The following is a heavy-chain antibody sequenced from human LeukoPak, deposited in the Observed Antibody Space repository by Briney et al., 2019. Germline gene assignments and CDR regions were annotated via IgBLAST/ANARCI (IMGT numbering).Heavy chain of an antibody. D-gene: IGHD6-13*01. V-gene: IGHV4-59*01. J-gene: IGHJ3*02. CDR2: IYYSGST. CDR3: AKVKQQLAPYDAFDI. Sequence: SETLSLTCTVSGGSISSYYWSWIRQPPGKGLEWIGYIYYSGSTNCNPSLKSRVTISVDTSKNQFSLKLSSVTAADTAVYYCAKVKQQLAPYDAFDIWGQGTMVTVSS. CDR1: GGSISSYY.